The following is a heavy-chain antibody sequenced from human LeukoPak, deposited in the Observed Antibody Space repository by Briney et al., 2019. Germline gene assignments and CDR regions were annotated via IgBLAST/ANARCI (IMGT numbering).Heavy chain of an antibody. CDR3: AKTYCTSSSCYSVFDY. CDR2: ISWNSGSI. Sequence: GGSLRLSCAASGFTFDDYAMHWVRQAPGKGLEWVSGISWNSGSIGYADSVKGRFTISRDNAKNSLYLQMNSLRAEDAAIYFCAKTYCTSSSCYSVFDYWGQGTLVSVSS. CDR1: GFTFDDYA. J-gene: IGHJ4*02. V-gene: IGHV3-9*01. D-gene: IGHD2-2*01.